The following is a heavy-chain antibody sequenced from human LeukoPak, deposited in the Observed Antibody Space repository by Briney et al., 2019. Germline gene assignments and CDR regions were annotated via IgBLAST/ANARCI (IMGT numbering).Heavy chain of an antibody. V-gene: IGHV4-59*12. Sequence: RPSETLSLTCSVSGGSTIGYFWHWIRQAPGKGLDWIGCIHYTGSGTTDYNPFLSSQVTISIDTSKNQFYLRMTSMIPEDTGTYFCARATGYTPDRGKTLGSWGQGIQVAVSS. D-gene: IGHD1-1*01. CDR3: ARATGYTPDRGKTLGS. J-gene: IGHJ5*02. CDR2: IHYTGSGTT. CDR1: GGSTIGYF.